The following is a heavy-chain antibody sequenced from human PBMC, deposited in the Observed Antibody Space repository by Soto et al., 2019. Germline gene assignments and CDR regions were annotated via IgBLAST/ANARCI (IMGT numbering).Heavy chain of an antibody. Sequence: GGSLRLSCAASGFTVSSNYMSWVRQAPGKGLEWVSVIYSGGSTYYADSVKGRFTISRDNSKNTLYLQMNSLRAEDTAVYYCARGYYGSSGYYRGVFDYWGQGTLVTVSS. D-gene: IGHD3-22*01. CDR1: GFTVSSNY. CDR2: IYSGGST. V-gene: IGHV3-53*01. CDR3: ARGYYGSSGYYRGVFDY. J-gene: IGHJ4*02.